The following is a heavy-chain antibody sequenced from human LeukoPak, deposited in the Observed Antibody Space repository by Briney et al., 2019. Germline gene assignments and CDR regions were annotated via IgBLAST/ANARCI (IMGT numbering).Heavy chain of an antibody. J-gene: IGHJ4*02. D-gene: IGHD6-13*01. CDR2: IYHSGST. V-gene: IGHV4-4*02. Sequence: SGTLSLTCAVSGGPIRSSNWWGWVRQPPGKGLGWIGEIYHSGSTNYNPSLKSRVTISVDKSKNQLSLKLSSVTAADTAVYYCATAAAGDKSFDYWGQGTLVTVSS. CDR3: ATAAAGDKSFDY. CDR1: GGPIRSSNW.